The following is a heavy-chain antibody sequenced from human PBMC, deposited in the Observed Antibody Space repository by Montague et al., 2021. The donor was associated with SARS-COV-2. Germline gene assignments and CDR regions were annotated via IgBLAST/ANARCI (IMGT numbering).Heavy chain of an antibody. V-gene: IGHV4-59*01. CDR2: LYHTGDT. Sequence: SETLSLTCAVSGASISAYYWTWIRPSPGKGLEWVGYLYHTGDTDYNPSIKSRLTLSADTSKTQFSLRLNYVTPADTAIYYCARGGSGMDYFDYWGQGTLVTVSS. D-gene: IGHD3-10*01. CDR1: GASISAYY. J-gene: IGHJ4*02. CDR3: ARGGSGMDYFDY.